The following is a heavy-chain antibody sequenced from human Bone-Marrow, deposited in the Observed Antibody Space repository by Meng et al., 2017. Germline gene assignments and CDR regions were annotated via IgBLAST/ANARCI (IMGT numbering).Heavy chain of an antibody. CDR1: GYTFTSYG. CDR3: ARRDRRPTRDAFDI. D-gene: IGHD1-14*01. CDR2: INPNSGGT. J-gene: IGHJ3*02. Sequence: ASVKVSCKASGYTFTSYGISWVRQAPGQGLEWMGWINPNSGGTNYAQKFQGRVTMTRDTSISTAYMELSRLRSDDTAVYYCARRDRRPTRDAFDIWGQGTMVTVSS. V-gene: IGHV1-2*02.